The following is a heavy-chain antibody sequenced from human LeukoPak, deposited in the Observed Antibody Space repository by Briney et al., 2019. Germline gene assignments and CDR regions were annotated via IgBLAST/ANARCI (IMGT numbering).Heavy chain of an antibody. CDR3: ATVGGEGGFLHY. CDR1: GDSISGTY. D-gene: IGHD2-15*01. Sequence: ASETLSLTCTVSGDSISGTYWSWIRQSAGKGLGWIGRIYTTGTTNYNPSLKSRLTMSVDTSKKQFSLKLRSVTAADTAVYYCATVGGEGGFLHYWGQGALVAVSS. V-gene: IGHV4-4*07. J-gene: IGHJ4*02. CDR2: IYTTGTT.